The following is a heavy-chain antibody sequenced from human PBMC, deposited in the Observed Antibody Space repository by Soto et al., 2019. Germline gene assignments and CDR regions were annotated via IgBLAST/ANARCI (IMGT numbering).Heavy chain of an antibody. J-gene: IGHJ4*02. V-gene: IGHV4-30-2*01. CDR3: ARLPYH. CDR2: IYHSGST. Sequence: WSWIRQPTGKGLEWIGYIYHSGSTYYTPSLKSRVTISVDRSKNQFSLKLGSVTSSDKAVEYCARLPYHRGQGTLVPVS.